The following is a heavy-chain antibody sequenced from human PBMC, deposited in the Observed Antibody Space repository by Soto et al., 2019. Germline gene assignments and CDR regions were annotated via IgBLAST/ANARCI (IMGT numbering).Heavy chain of an antibody. D-gene: IGHD6-19*01. V-gene: IGHV3-30*18. J-gene: IGHJ4*02. CDR2: VSHDGRNT. Sequence: VQLVESGGGVVQPGRSLRLSCAASGFTFSDYAMHWVRQAPGKGLELVAVVSHDGRNTHYADSVKGRFTISRDSSKNTASLEMTSLRAEDTAVYYCAKGGRQWLVTSDFNYWGQGALVTVSS. CDR1: GFTFSDYA. CDR3: AKGGRQWLVTSDFNY.